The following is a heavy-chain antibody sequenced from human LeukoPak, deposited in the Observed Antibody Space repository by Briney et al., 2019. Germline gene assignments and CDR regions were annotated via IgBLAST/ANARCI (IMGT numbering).Heavy chain of an antibody. CDR2: INSDGSWT. CDR3: VSFYETY. Sequence: GESLRLSCAASGLTFSSHWMHWVRQAPGKGLVWVSHINSDGSWTSYADSVKGRFTISKDNAKNTVYLQMNNLRAEDTAVYYCVSFYETYWGRGTLVTVSS. J-gene: IGHJ4*02. V-gene: IGHV3-74*01. CDR1: GLTFSSHW. D-gene: IGHD2/OR15-2a*01.